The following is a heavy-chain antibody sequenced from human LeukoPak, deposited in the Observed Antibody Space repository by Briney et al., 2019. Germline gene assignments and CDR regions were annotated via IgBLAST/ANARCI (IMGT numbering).Heavy chain of an antibody. CDR2: INPNTGGT. D-gene: IGHD5-12*01. CDR3: ARDLATIDGIAWYYFEN. Sequence: ASVKVSCKASGYTFTDPYIHWVRQAPGQGFEWMGWINPNTGGTDYAQKFQGRIAISTYTSISTVYMELSRLKSDDTALYYCARDLATIDGIAWYYFENWGQGTLVTVS. V-gene: IGHV1-2*02. J-gene: IGHJ4*02. CDR1: GYTFTDPY.